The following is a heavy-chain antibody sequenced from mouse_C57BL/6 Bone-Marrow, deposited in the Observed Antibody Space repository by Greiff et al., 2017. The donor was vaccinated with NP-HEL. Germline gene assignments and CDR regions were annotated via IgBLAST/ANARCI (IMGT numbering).Heavy chain of an antibody. Sequence: VMLVESGAELARPGASVKMSCKASGYTFTSYTMHWVKQRPGQGLEWIGYINPSSGYTKYNQKFKDKATLTADKSSSTAYMQLSSLTSEDSAVYYCARVYPRFAYWGQGTLVTVSA. CDR1: GYTFTSYT. D-gene: IGHD2-3*01. CDR3: ARVYPRFAY. J-gene: IGHJ3*01. CDR2: INPSSGYT. V-gene: IGHV1-4*01.